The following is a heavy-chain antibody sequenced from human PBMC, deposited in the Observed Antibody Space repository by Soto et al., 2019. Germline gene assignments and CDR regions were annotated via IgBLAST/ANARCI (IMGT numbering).Heavy chain of an antibody. V-gene: IGHV3-23*01. J-gene: IGHJ4*02. CDR1: GFTFSNCA. D-gene: IGHD3-22*01. Sequence: PGGSLRLSCAASGFTFSNCAMSWVRQAPGKGLEWVSVISGSGDSTYYADSVKGRFTISRDNSKNTLYLQMNSLRAEDTAVYYCAKDSSGYYGVFDYWGQGTLVTVSS. CDR2: ISGSGDST. CDR3: AKDSSGYYGVFDY.